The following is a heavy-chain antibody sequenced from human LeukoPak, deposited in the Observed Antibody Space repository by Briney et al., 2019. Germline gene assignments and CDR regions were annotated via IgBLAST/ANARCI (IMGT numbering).Heavy chain of an antibody. CDR3: AYVDIVATIRD. CDR1: GFTFSSYA. J-gene: IGHJ4*02. Sequence: GGSLRPSCAASGFTFSSYAMSWVRQAPGKGREWVSAISGSGGSTYYADSVKGRLTISRDNSKNTLYLQMNSPRAEDTAVYYCAYVDIVATIRDWGQGTLVTVSS. V-gene: IGHV3-23*01. D-gene: IGHD5-12*01. CDR2: ISGSGGST.